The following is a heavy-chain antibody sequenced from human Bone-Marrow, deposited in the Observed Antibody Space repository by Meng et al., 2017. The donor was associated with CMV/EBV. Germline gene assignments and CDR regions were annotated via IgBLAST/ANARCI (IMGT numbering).Heavy chain of an antibody. CDR1: GFTFSRYS. J-gene: IGHJ6*04. Sequence: GESLKISCAASGFTFSRYSMHWVRQAPGKGLEWVSSISSGSYNIDYADSVKGRFTISRDNAKNSLFLQMNSLRAEDTAVYYCARLGGGNYYYSAMDVWGKGTTVTGSS. CDR3: ARLGGGNYYYSAMDV. D-gene: IGHD3-16*01. V-gene: IGHV3-21*06. CDR2: ISSGSYNI.